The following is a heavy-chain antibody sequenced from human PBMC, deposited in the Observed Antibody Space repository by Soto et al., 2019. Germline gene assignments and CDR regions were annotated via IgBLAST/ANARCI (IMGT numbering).Heavy chain of an antibody. D-gene: IGHD2-2*01. V-gene: IGHV3-48*01. CDR1: GFTFNTFG. CDR3: ARVRSSTTSVYYYYMDL. J-gene: IGHJ6*03. CDR2: ISSNSRTI. Sequence: GGSLRLSCAGSGFTFNTFGINWVRQAAGKGLEWVSYISSNSRTIYYADSVQGRFTISRDNAQNSLYLQMNSLRSEDTAVYYWARVRSSTTSVYYYYMDLWGKGTTVTVSS.